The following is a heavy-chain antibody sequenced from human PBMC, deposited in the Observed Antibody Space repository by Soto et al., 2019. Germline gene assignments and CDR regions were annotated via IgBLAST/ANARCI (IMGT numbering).Heavy chain of an antibody. J-gene: IGHJ3*02. CDR1: GYSFTSYW. Sequence: PGESLKISCKGSGYSFTSYWIGWVRQMPGKGLEWMGIIYPGDSDTRYSPSFQGQVTISADKSISTAYLQWSSLKASDTAMYYCARQNILTGYSLDAFDIWGQGTMVTVSS. V-gene: IGHV5-51*01. D-gene: IGHD3-9*01. CDR2: IYPGDSDT. CDR3: ARQNILTGYSLDAFDI.